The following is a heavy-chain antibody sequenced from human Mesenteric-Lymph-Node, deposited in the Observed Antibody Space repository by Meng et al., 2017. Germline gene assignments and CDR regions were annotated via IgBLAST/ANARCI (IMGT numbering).Heavy chain of an antibody. Sequence: QAQLVQAGGEVKKPEASGKGACKVSGYTFTNYGITWVRQAPGQGLEWMGWINAYNGDTNYAQTLQGRVTMTTDTSTSTAYMELRSLRSDDTAVYYCARVEVGITSGDYWGQGTLVTVSS. D-gene: IGHD1-26*01. CDR2: INAYNGDT. CDR1: GYTFTNYG. J-gene: IGHJ4*02. CDR3: ARVEVGITSGDY. V-gene: IGHV1-18*01.